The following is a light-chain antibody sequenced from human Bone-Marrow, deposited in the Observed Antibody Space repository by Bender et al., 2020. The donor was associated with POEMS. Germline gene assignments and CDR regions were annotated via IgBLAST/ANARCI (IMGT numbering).Light chain of an antibody. CDR3: CSYTSTVAV. V-gene: IGLV2-23*01. CDR1: SSAVGTSKF. CDR2: EGN. Sequence: QSALTQPASVSGSPGQSITISCIGTSSAVGTSKFVSWYQQHPGKAPKLMIYEGNKRPSGVSIRFSGSESADTASLTISGLQAEDEADYYCCSYTSTVAVFGGGTKLTVL. J-gene: IGLJ2*01.